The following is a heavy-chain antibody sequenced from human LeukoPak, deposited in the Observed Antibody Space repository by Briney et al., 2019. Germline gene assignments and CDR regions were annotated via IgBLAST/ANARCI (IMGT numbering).Heavy chain of an antibody. V-gene: IGHV1-69*01. J-gene: IGHJ4*02. CDR1: GGTFSSYA. D-gene: IGHD6-6*01. CDR3: AGVSSSRSGEFDY. Sequence: ASVKVSCKASGGTFSSYAISWVRQAPGQGLEWMGGIIPIFGTANYAQKFQGRVTITADESTSTAYMELGSLRSEDTAVYYCAGVSSSRSGEFDYWGQGTLVTVSS. CDR2: IIPIFGTA.